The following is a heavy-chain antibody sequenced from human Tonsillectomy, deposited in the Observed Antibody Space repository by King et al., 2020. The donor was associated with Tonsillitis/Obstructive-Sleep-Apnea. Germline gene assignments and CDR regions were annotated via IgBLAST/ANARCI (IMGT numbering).Heavy chain of an antibody. J-gene: IGHJ6*02. CDR2: TRNKAKRYTT. D-gene: IGHD6-6*01. CDR3: TRGGTSSTFNYFNPVDV. Sequence: VQLVESGGGLVQPGGSLRLSCAASGFTFSDHYMDWVRQAPGKGLEWVGRTRNKAKRYTTEYAASVKGRFTISRDDSKSSLYLQMNSLETEDTAASYCTRGGTSSTFNYFNPVDVWGQGTTVTVS. CDR1: GFTFSDHY. V-gene: IGHV3-72*01.